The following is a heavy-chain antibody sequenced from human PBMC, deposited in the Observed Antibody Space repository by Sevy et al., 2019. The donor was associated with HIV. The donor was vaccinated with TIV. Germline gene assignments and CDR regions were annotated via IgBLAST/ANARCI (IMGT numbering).Heavy chain of an antibody. V-gene: IGHV1-2*02. CDR2: INPTSGVT. CDR3: ARKVMVSQNLLDP. D-gene: IGHD3-16*02. Sequence: ASVKVSCKASGYTFTAYYLHWVRQAPGQGLEWMGWINPTSGVTNYAQKFQGRVTMTRDTSISTSYMELTRLGSDDTAVYYCARKVMVSQNLLDPWGQGTLVTVSS. CDR1: GYTFTAYY. J-gene: IGHJ5*02.